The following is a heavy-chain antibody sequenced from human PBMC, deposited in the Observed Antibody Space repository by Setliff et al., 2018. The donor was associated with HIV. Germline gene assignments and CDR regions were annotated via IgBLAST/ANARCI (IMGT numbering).Heavy chain of an antibody. J-gene: IGHJ6*03. V-gene: IGHV4-61*09. CDR3: ARDRGIAALSYYYYYMDV. Sequence: SETLSLTCTVAGGSISSGSYYWSWIRQPAGKGLEWIGHIYTSGSTNYNPFLKSRVTISVDTSKNQFSLKLSSVTAADTAVYYCARDRGIAALSYYYYYMDVWGKVTTVTVS. D-gene: IGHD6-25*01. CDR1: GGSISSGSYY. CDR2: IYTSGST.